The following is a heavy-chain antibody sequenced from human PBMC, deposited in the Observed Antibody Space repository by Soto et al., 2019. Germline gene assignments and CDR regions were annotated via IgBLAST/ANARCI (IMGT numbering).Heavy chain of an antibody. CDR2: IIPIFATA. CDR1: GGTFSSYA. CDR3: ARTPGGSSSLDIYYYYYYGMDV. Sequence: QVQLVQSGAEVKKPGSSVKVSCKAPGGTFSSYAISWVRQAPGQGLEWMGGIIPIFATAKYAQKFQGRVTMTADEATSTGYMEQSSLRSEDTAVYYCARTPGGSSSLDIYYYYYYGMDVWGQGTTVTVSS. J-gene: IGHJ6*02. V-gene: IGHV1-69*01. D-gene: IGHD2-15*01.